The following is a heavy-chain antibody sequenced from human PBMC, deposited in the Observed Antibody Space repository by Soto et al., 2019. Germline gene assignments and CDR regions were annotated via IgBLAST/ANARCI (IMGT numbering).Heavy chain of an antibody. CDR3: ARGRSTPVVAAAPNWFDP. V-gene: IGHV4-34*01. J-gene: IGHJ5*02. Sequence: SETLSLTCAVYGGSFSDYYWSWIRQPPGKGLEWIGEINHSGSTNYNPSLKSRVTISVDTSKNQFSLKLSSVTAADTAVYYCARGRSTPVVAAAPNWFDPWGQGTLVTVSS. CDR2: INHSGST. D-gene: IGHD2-2*01. CDR1: GGSFSDYY.